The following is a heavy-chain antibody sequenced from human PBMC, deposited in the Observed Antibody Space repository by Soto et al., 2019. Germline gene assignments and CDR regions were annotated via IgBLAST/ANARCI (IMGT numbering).Heavy chain of an antibody. D-gene: IGHD3-3*01. CDR2: INAGNGNT. Sequence: ASVKVSCKASGYTFTSYAIHWVRQAPGQRLEWMGWINAGNGNTKYSQKFQGRVTITRGTSASTAYMELSSLRSEDTAVYYCASSRGRGSDYDFWSGYYTGGDWFDPWGQGILVTV. V-gene: IGHV1-3*01. J-gene: IGHJ5*02. CDR3: ASSRGRGSDYDFWSGYYTGGDWFDP. CDR1: GYTFTSYA.